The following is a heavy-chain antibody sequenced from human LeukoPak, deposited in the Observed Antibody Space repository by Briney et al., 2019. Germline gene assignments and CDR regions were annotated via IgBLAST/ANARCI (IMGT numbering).Heavy chain of an antibody. CDR3: ARASFHYDSWFDP. CDR2: IRYSGST. Sequence: PSETLSLTCTVSGDSISSNNYYWDWIRQPPGKGLEWIGSIRYSGSTYYNPSLKSRVTISVDTSKNQFSLKLSSVTTADTAVYYCARASFHYDSWFDPWGQGILVIVSS. D-gene: IGHD3-10*01. J-gene: IGHJ5*02. CDR1: GDSISSNNYY. V-gene: IGHV4-39*07.